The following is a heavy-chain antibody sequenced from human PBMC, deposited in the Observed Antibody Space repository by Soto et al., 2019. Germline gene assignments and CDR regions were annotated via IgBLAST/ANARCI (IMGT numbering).Heavy chain of an antibody. CDR3: ARVGGAEGWFDP. J-gene: IGHJ5*02. Sequence: SETLSLTCTVSGGSISSGDYYWSWIRQPPGKGLEWIGYIYYSGSTYYNPSLKSRVTISVDTSKNQFSLKLSSVTAADTAVYYCARVGGAEGWFDPWGQGTLVTVSS. CDR2: IYYSGST. V-gene: IGHV4-30-4*01. D-gene: IGHD4-17*01. CDR1: GGSISSGDYY.